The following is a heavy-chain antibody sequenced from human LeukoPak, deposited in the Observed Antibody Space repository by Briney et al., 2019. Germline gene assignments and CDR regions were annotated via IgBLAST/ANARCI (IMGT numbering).Heavy chain of an antibody. D-gene: IGHD3-10*01. J-gene: IGHJ6*03. CDR2: IRSDGMET. Sequence: GGSLRLSCAASGFTFSNYWMHWVRQVPGKGLVWVSRIRSDGMETSYADSVKGRFTISRDNAKNTLYLQMNSLRTEDTAVYYCARGTYFMDVWGKGTTVTVSS. CDR3: ARGTYFMDV. CDR1: GFTFSNYW. V-gene: IGHV3-74*01.